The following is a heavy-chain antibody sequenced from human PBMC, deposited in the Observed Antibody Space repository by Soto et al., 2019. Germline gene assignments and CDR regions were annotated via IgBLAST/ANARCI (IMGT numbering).Heavy chain of an antibody. V-gene: IGHV2-5*02. CDR2: IYWDDDK. CDR3: AHRQLGVEPTDGYFDY. Sequence: GPTLVNPTQTLTLTCTFSGFSLSTSGVGVGWIRQPPGKALEWLALIYWDDDKRYSPSLKSRLTITKDTSQNQVVLTMTNMDPVDTATYYCAHRQLGVEPTDGYFDYWGQGTLVTVSS. D-gene: IGHD3-16*01. J-gene: IGHJ4*02. CDR1: GFSLSTSGVG.